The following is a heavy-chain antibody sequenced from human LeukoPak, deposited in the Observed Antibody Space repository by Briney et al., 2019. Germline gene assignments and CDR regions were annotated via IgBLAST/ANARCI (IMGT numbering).Heavy chain of an antibody. CDR3: AIQEPLDTAMVPDYYYYGMDV. V-gene: IGHV1-18*01. Sequence: GASVKVSCEASGYTFTSYGISWVRQAPGQGLEWMGWISAYNGNTNYAQKLQGRVTMTTDTPTSTAYMELRSLRSDDTAVYYCAIQEPLDTAMVPDYYYYGMDVWGQGTTVTVSS. D-gene: IGHD5-18*01. CDR1: GYTFTSYG. J-gene: IGHJ6*02. CDR2: ISAYNGNT.